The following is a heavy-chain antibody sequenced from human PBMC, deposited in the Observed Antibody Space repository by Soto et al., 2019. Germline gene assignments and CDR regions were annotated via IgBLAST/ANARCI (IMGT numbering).Heavy chain of an antibody. V-gene: IGHV1-69*01. CDR1: GGTFSRHS. D-gene: IGHD3-10*01. Sequence: QVQMVQSGAEVKKPGSSARVSCKVSGGTFSRHSISWVRQAPGQGLEWMGGIIPIFDATQYAQKFQGRLTITAEESTTTFHMDLIGLSPEDTDIYFCARDLTSVRGSWGQGTLVTVS. J-gene: IGHJ4*02. CDR3: ARDLTSVRGS. CDR2: IIPIFDAT.